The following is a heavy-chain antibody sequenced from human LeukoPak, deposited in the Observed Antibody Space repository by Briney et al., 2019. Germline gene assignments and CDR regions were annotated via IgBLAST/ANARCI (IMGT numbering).Heavy chain of an antibody. CDR3: ARETFGPITMIVVTTGWFDP. CDR1: GYTFTGYY. CDR2: INPNSGGT. D-gene: IGHD3-22*01. J-gene: IGHJ5*02. V-gene: IGHV1-2*02. Sequence: ASVKVSCKASGYTFTGYYMHWVRQAPGQGLEWMGWINPNSGGTNYAQKFQGRVTMTRDTSISTAYMELSRLRSDDTAVYYCARETFGPITMIVVTTGWFDPWGQGTLVTVSS.